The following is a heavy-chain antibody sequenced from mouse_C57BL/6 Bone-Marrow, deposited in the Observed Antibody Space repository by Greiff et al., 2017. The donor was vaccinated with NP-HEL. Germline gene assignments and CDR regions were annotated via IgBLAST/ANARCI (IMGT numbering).Heavy chain of an antibody. CDR2: IYPGSGNT. J-gene: IGHJ3*01. D-gene: IGHD2-4*01. V-gene: IGHV1-76*01. CDR3: ALYYDYPAWFAY. Sequence: QVQLQQSGAELVRPGASVKLSCKASGYTFTDYYINWVKQRPGQGLEWIARIYPGSGNTYYNEKFKGKATLTAEKSSSTAYMQLSSLTSEDSAVYFCALYYDYPAWFAYWGQGTLVTVSA. CDR1: GYTFTDYY.